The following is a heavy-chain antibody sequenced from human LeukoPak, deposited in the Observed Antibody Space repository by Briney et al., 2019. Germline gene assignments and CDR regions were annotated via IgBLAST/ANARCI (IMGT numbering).Heavy chain of an antibody. V-gene: IGHV4-38-2*02. CDR1: GGSISGYY. Sequence: SETLSLTCTVSGGSISGYYWSWIRQPPGKGLEWIGSIYHSGSTYYNPSLKSRVTISVDTSKNQFSLKLSSVTAADTAVYYCARDERNGAAVDYWGQGTLVTVPS. CDR2: IYHSGST. CDR3: ARDERNGAAVDY. D-gene: IGHD2-8*01. J-gene: IGHJ4*02.